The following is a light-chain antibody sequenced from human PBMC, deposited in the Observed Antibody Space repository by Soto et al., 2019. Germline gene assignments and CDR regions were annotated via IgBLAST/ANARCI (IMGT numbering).Light chain of an antibody. CDR1: QSINIW. V-gene: IGKV1-5*03. Sequence: DIQLTQSPSTLSASVGDRVTITCRASQSINIWLAWYQQKPGKAPKLLMYKASSLEGGVPSTFSGSGSGTEFPLGISSLHPDDFATYYCQQYYSYPYTFGQGTKLEI. J-gene: IGKJ2*01. CDR2: KAS. CDR3: QQYYSYPYT.